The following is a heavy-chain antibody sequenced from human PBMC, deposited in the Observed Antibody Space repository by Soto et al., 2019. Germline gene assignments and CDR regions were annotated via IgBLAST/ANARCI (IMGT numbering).Heavy chain of an antibody. CDR2: ISYDGSNK. Sequence: QVQLVESGGGVVQPGRSLRLSCAASGFTFSSYGMHWVRQAPGKGLEWVAVISYDGSNKYYADSVKGRFTISRDNSKNTLYLQMNSLRAEDTAVYYCAKGGYSSSWYLTSPYYFDYWGQGTLVTVSS. J-gene: IGHJ4*02. D-gene: IGHD6-13*01. V-gene: IGHV3-30*18. CDR3: AKGGYSSSWYLTSPYYFDY. CDR1: GFTFSSYG.